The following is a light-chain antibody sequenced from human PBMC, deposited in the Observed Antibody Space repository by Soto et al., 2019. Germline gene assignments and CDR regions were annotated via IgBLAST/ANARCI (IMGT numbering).Light chain of an antibody. CDR1: QGIRND. J-gene: IGKJ1*01. V-gene: IGKV1-6*01. CDR2: SAS. Sequence: AIQMTQSPSSLSASVGDRVTITCRASQGIRNDLGWYQQKPGKAPQLLIYSASSLQSGVPSRFSGSGSGTDFTLTISSLQPEDFATYYCLQDYNYPRTFGQGTKVEIK. CDR3: LQDYNYPRT.